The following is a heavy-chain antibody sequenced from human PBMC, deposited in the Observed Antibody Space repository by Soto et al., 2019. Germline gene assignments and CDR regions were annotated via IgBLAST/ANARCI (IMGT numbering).Heavy chain of an antibody. CDR2: INHSGST. CDR3: ARDRIFYGVKYYYYYGMDV. V-gene: IGHV4-34*01. CDR1: GGSFSCYY. D-gene: IGHD3-3*01. J-gene: IGHJ6*02. Sequence: SETLSLTCAVYGGSFSCYYWIWIRQPPGKGLEWIGEINHSGSTNYNPSLKSRVTISVDTSKNQFSLKLSSVTAADTAVYYCARDRIFYGVKYYYYYGMDVWGQGTTVTVSS.